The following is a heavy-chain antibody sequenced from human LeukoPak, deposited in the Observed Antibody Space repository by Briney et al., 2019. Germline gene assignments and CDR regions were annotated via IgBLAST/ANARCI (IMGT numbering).Heavy chain of an antibody. J-gene: IGHJ6*02. Sequence: SVKVSCKASGGTFSNTAFSWVRQAPGQGLEWMGKVIPIRGVATYAQKFQGKITITADKSTSTVYMELSSLRSEDTAVYYCARDPGVIGETYHYGMDVWGQGTTVTVS. CDR2: VIPIRGVA. CDR1: GGTFSNTA. D-gene: IGHD3-10*01. CDR3: ARDPGVIGETYHYGMDV. V-gene: IGHV1-69*04.